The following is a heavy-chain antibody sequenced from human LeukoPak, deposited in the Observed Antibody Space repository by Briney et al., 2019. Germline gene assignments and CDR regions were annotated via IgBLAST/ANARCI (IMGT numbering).Heavy chain of an antibody. Sequence: GGSLRLSCAASGFTFSSYGMQWVRQAPGKGLEWVAVISYDGSNKYYADSVKGRSTISRDNSKNTLHLQMNSLRAEDTAVYYCAKDGTSVATAGSHFDYWGQGTLVTVSS. CDR2: ISYDGSNK. J-gene: IGHJ4*02. D-gene: IGHD6-13*01. V-gene: IGHV3-30*18. CDR1: GFTFSSYG. CDR3: AKDGTSVATAGSHFDY.